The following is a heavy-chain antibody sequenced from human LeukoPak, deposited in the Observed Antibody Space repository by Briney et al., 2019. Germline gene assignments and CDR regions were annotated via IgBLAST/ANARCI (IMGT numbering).Heavy chain of an antibody. J-gene: IGHJ4*02. CDR2: IYTSGST. Sequence: SETLSLTCTVSGGSISSYYWSWIRQPAGKGLEWIGRIYTSGSTNYNASLKSRVSMSVETSKNQFSLKLSPVTAADTAVFYCARENSGSYREFDYWGQGTLVTVSS. V-gene: IGHV4-4*07. D-gene: IGHD1-26*01. CDR1: GGSISSYY. CDR3: ARENSGSYREFDY.